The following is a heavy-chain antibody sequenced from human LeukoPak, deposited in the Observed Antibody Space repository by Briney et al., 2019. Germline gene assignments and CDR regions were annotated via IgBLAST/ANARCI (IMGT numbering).Heavy chain of an antibody. J-gene: IGHJ5*02. CDR2: ISAYNGNT. Sequence: ASVKVSCKASGHTFTSYGISWVRQAPGQGLEWMGWISAYNGNTNYAQKLQGRVTMTTGTSTSTAYMELRSLRSDDTAVYYCARDGYAGMQVAATPLYNWFDPWGQGTLVTVSS. CDR3: ARDGYAGMQVAATPLYNWFDP. V-gene: IGHV1-18*01. D-gene: IGHD2-15*01. CDR1: GHTFTSYG.